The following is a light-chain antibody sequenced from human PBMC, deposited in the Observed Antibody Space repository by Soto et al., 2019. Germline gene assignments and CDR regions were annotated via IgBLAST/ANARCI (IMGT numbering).Light chain of an antibody. J-gene: IGKJ5*01. CDR2: DAS. Sequence: DIKMTHSPSSLFAYVRDGVTITFQATQDINIYLNWYQQKPGKAPNLLIYDASNLEIGVPSRFSGSGSGTDFTFTICRLQPEDIATYYCQQYENRPTFGQGTRLEIK. V-gene: IGKV1-33*01. CDR1: QDINIY. CDR3: QQYENRPT.